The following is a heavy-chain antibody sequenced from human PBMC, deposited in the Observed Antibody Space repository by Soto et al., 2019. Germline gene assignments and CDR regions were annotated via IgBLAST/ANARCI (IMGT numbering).Heavy chain of an antibody. CDR1: GGSISSGGYS. J-gene: IGHJ5*02. V-gene: IGHV4-30-2*01. D-gene: IGHD3-16*02. Sequence: QLQLQESGSGLVKPSQTLSLTCAVSGGSISSGGYSWSWIRQPPGKGLEWIGYIYHSGSTYYNPSRKSRVTLSGDRFRNQCSLTLRSVTAADTAVYYCARGAYVWGSYRRSWFDPWGQGTLVTVSS. CDR3: ARGAYVWGSYRRSWFDP. CDR2: IYHSGST.